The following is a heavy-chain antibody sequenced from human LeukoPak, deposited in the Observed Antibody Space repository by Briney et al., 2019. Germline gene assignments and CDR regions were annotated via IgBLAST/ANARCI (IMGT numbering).Heavy chain of an antibody. Sequence: GGSLRLSCAASGFTFSSYAMHWVRQAPGKGLEWVAVIWFDGSDKYQADSVKGRFTISRDNSKNTLYLQMDSLRAEDTAVYYCARDRSSTRWFDPWGQGTLVTVSS. CDR1: GFTFSSYA. CDR2: IWFDGSDK. D-gene: IGHD2-2*01. J-gene: IGHJ5*02. CDR3: ARDRSSTRWFDP. V-gene: IGHV3-33*08.